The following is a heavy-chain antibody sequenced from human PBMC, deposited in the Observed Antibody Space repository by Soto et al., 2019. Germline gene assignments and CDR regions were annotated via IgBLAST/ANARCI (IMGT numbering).Heavy chain of an antibody. D-gene: IGHD4-17*01. Sequence: SVTLTLTCTVCRSSISNYYWSWIRQPPGKGLEWIGYIFYSGSTNYNPSLKSRVTISVDTSKNQFSLKLSSVTAADTAMYYCARGTTVTSTYHYYYGMDVWGQGTTVTVS. V-gene: IGHV4-59*01. CDR1: RSSISNYY. CDR2: IFYSGST. J-gene: IGHJ6*02. CDR3: ARGTTVTSTYHYYYGMDV.